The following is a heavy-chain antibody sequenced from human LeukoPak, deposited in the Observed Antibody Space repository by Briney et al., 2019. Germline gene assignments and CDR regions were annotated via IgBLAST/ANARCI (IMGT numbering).Heavy chain of an antibody. V-gene: IGHV3-74*01. J-gene: IGHJ6*04. CDR1: GFTFSSYW. CDR3: ARETGYYDSSGLDV. CDR2: INRDGSTT. Sequence: GGSLRLSCAASGFTFSSYWMHWVRQAPGKGLVWVSRINRDGSTTNYADSVRGRFTISRDNAKNTLYLQINSLRAEDTAVYYCARETGYYDSSGLDVWGKGTTVTVSS. D-gene: IGHD3-22*01.